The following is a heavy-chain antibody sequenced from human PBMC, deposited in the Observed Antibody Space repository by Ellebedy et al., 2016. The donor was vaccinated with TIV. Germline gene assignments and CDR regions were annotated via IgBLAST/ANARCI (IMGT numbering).Heavy chain of an antibody. J-gene: IGHJ3*01. CDR1: GFTFSSYW. D-gene: IGHD4-23*01. Sequence: PGGSLRLSCAASGFTFSSYWMSWVRQTSGKGLEWVANIKQDGSEKYYVDSVKGRFTISRDNSKDTLYLQMNSLRAEDTAIYYCARDPVGVGPAFDVWGQGTMVTVSS. CDR2: IKQDGSEK. CDR3: ARDPVGVGPAFDV. V-gene: IGHV3-7*03.